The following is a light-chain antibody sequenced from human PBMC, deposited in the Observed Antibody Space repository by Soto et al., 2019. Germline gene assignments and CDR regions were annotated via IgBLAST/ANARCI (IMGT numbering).Light chain of an antibody. Sequence: QSVLTQPPSASGTPGQRVTISCSGSSSNIGSNTVNWYQQLPGTAPKLLIYSNNQRPSRVPDRFSGSKSGTSASLAISGLQSEDEADYYCAAWDDSLNGLVVFGGGTKLTVL. J-gene: IGLJ2*01. CDR2: SNN. CDR3: AAWDDSLNGLVV. CDR1: SSNIGSNT. V-gene: IGLV1-44*01.